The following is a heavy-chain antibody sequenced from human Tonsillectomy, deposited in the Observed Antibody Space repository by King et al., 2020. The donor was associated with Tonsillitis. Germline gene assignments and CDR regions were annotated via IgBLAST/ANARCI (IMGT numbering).Heavy chain of an antibody. CDR1: VFPVSSIY. CDR3: ATALYGSGSHYYYGMDV. J-gene: IGHJ6*02. Sequence: VQLVESGGGLIQPGGSLRLPCAASVFPVSSIYMSGVRQAPGKGREWVSVIYSGGSTYYADSVKGRFTISRDNSKNTLYLHMNRLRAEDTAGYYCATALYGSGSHYYYGMDVWGQGTTVTVSS. D-gene: IGHD3-10*01. V-gene: IGHV3-53*01. CDR2: IYSGGST.